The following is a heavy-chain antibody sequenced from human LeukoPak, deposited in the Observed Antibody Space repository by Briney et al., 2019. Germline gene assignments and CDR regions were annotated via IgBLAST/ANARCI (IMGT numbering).Heavy chain of an antibody. CDR1: GYSFTNYW. J-gene: IGHJ4*02. V-gene: IGHV5-51*01. Sequence: GESLKISCKGSGYSFTNYWIGWVRQMPGKGLEWIGIIYPDDSDTRYSPSFQGQVTISVDRSISTAYLQWSSLKASDTAMYYCAKLGAYSSSWYGFCDYWGQGTLVTVSS. CDR2: IYPDDSDT. D-gene: IGHD6-13*01. CDR3: AKLGAYSSSWYGFCDY.